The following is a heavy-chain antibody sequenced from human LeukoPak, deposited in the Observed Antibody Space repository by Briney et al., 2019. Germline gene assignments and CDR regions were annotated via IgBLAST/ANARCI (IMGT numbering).Heavy chain of an antibody. Sequence: GGSLRLSCAASGFTFSSYNMNWVRQAPGKGLEWVSGINSNGRSTYYADSAKGRFTISRDNSKNTLYLQMNSLRAEDTALYYCTKWQDSTHWGYFDYWGQGTLVTVSS. D-gene: IGHD3-16*01. CDR1: GFTFSSYN. CDR3: TKWQDSTHWGYFDY. V-gene: IGHV3-23*01. CDR2: INSNGRST. J-gene: IGHJ4*02.